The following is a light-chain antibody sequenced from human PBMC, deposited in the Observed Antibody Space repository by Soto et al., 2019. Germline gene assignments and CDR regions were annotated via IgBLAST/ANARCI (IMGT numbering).Light chain of an antibody. CDR2: WAS. CDR3: QQYYSTPFT. J-gene: IGKJ3*01. V-gene: IGKV4-1*01. CDR1: QTVLYSSNNKNY. Sequence: DIVMTQSPDSLAVSLDERATINCRSSQTVLYSSNNKNYLTWYQQKPGQPPRLLIYWASTRESGVPDRFSGSGSGTDFTLPISSLQAEDVAVYYCQQYYSTPFTFGPGTKVDVK.